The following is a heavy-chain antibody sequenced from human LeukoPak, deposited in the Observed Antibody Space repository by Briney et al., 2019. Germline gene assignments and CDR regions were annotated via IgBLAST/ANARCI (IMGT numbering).Heavy chain of an antibody. CDR3: ARGDSSGWYYY. CDR1: GGSFSGYY. Sequence: PSETLSLTCAVYGGSFSGYYWSWIRQPPGKGLEWIGEINHSGSTNYNPSLKSRVTISVDTSKNQFSLKLSSVTAADTAVYYCARGDSSGWYYYWGQGTLVTVSS. J-gene: IGHJ4*02. V-gene: IGHV4-34*01. D-gene: IGHD6-19*01. CDR2: INHSGST.